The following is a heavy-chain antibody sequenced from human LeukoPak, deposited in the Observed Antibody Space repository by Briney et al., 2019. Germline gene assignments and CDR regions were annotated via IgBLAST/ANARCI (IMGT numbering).Heavy chain of an antibody. D-gene: IGHD4-23*01. V-gene: IGHV3-74*01. CDR2: INSDGSGT. CDR1: GFTFSNYW. Sequence: GGSLRLSCGASGFTFSNYWMHWVRQSPGKGRVWVSRINSDGSGTTYADSVRGRFTISRDNAKNTLYLQVNSLRAEDTAVYYCARTEGTVAYDSWGQGTLVTVSS. J-gene: IGHJ5*01. CDR3: ARTEGTVAYDS.